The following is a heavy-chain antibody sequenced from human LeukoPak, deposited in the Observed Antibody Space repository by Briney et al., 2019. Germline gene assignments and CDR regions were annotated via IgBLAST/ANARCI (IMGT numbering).Heavy chain of an antibody. J-gene: IGHJ4*02. CDR1: GYTFSSYH. V-gene: IGHV1-18*01. CDR3: ARDFATWYFDY. Sequence: SVKVSCKASGYTFSSYHVSWVRQAPGQGLEWMGWINTYDGNTNYAQNFQGRVAMTTDTSTSTAYMELRSLRSDDTAVYYCARDFATWYFDYWGQGTLVTVSS. D-gene: IGHD2-15*01. CDR2: INTYDGNT.